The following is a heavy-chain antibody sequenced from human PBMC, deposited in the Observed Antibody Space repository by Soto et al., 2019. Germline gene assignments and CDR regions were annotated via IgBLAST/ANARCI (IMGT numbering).Heavy chain of an antibody. D-gene: IGHD2-21*02. CDR2: IIPLLDIV. V-gene: IGHV1-69*02. CDR1: GGTLSSYS. Sequence: QVQLVQSGAEVKKPGSSVRVSCKASGGTLSSYSISWVRQAPGQGLVWMGGIIPLLDIVKYPQIFQGRVTITADKSTSTAFMELSSLTSEDTAVYYCACDVRHRAAGAFEIWGRGTMVTVAS. CDR3: ACDVRHRAAGAFEI. J-gene: IGHJ3*02.